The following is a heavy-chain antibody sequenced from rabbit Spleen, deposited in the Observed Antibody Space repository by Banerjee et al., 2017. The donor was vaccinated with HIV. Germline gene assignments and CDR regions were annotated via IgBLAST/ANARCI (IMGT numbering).Heavy chain of an antibody. V-gene: IGHV1S45*01. CDR1: GFSFSGSAW. Sequence: QQQLEESGGGLVKPGGTLTLTCTVSGFSFSGSAWICWVRQAPGKGLEWIGCIIGGDGGTTYYASWAKGRFTVSKTSSTTVTLQMTSLTAADTATYSCARREGGASFDLWGQGTLVTVS. D-gene: IGHD1-1*01. CDR2: IIGGDGGTT. J-gene: IGHJ3*01. CDR3: ARREGGASFDL.